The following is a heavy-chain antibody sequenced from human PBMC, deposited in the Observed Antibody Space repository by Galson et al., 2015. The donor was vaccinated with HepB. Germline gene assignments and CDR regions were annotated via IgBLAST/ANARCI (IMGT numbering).Heavy chain of an antibody. CDR3: ASNDYGGNSDAPDY. CDR2: FDPEDGET. V-gene: IGHV1-24*01. CDR1: GYTLTELS. Sequence: SVTVSCKVSGYTLTELSMHWVRQAPGKGLEWMGGFDPEDGETIYAQKFQGRVTMTEDTSTDTAYMELSSLRSEDTAVYYCASNDYGGNSDAPDYWGQGTLVTVSS. D-gene: IGHD4-23*01. J-gene: IGHJ4*02.